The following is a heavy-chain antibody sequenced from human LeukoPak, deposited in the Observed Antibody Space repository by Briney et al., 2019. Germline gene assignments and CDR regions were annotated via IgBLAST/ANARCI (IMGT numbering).Heavy chain of an antibody. J-gene: IGHJ4*02. CDR2: VYSSGST. D-gene: IGHD4-23*01. Sequence: SETLSLTCTVSNGSMTNNYWSWIRQPPGKGLEWIGYVYSSGSTIYIPSLKSRVTISIDTSKNQFSLKLSSVTAADTAVYYCARESATVVTPFYYWGQGTLVTVSS. CDR3: ARESATVVTPFYY. V-gene: IGHV4-59*12. CDR1: NGSMTNNY.